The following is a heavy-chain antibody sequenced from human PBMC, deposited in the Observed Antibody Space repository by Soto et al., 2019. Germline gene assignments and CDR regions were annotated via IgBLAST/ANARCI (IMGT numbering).Heavy chain of an antibody. CDR1: GFTFSSYS. CDR3: ARVRVGVAARNLYYYYGMDV. Sequence: PGGSLRLSCAASGFTFSSYSMNWVRQAPGKGLEWVSSISSSSSYIYYADSVKGRFTISRDNAKNSLYLQMNSLRAEDTAVYYCARVRVGVAARNLYYYYGMDVWGQGTTVTVSS. J-gene: IGHJ6*02. CDR2: ISSSSSYI. D-gene: IGHD2-15*01. V-gene: IGHV3-21*01.